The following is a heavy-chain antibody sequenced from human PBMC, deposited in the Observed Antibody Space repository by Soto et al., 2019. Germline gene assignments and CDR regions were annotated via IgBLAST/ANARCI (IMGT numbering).Heavy chain of an antibody. J-gene: IGHJ6*02. V-gene: IGHV3-53*02. CDR2: IYSGGST. CDR1: GFTVSSNY. CDR3: ARDGIAAAGTPYYYYGMDV. D-gene: IGHD6-13*01. Sequence: EVQLVETGGGLIQPGGSLRLSCAASGFTVSSNYMSWVRQAPGKGLEWVSVIYSGGSTYYADSVKGRFTISRDNSKNTLYLQMNSLRAEDTAVYCCARDGIAAAGTPYYYYGMDVWGQGTTVTVSS.